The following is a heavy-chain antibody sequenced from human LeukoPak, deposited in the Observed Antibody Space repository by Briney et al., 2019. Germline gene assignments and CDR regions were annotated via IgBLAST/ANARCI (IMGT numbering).Heavy chain of an antibody. Sequence: PGGSLRLSCAASGFTFSSYSMNWVRQAPGKGLEWVSSISSSSSYIYYADSVKGRFTISRDNAKNSLYLQMNSLRAEDTAVHYCARGYYYDSSGRYYCDYWGQGTVLTVSS. CDR3: ARGYYYDSSGRYYCDY. D-gene: IGHD3-22*01. CDR1: GFTFSSYS. V-gene: IGHV3-21*01. CDR2: ISSSSSYI. J-gene: IGHJ4*02.